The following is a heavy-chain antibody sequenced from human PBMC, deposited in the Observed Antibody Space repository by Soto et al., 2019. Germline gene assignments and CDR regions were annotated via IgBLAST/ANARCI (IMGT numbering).Heavy chain of an antibody. Sequence: QVQLVESGGGVVQPGRSLRLSCAASGFTFSSYGMHWVRQAPGKGLEWVAVIWYDRSNKYYADSVKGRFTISRDNSKNTLYLQMNSLRAEDTAVYYCARWSDNKVVDPWGQGTLVTVSS. CDR1: GFTFSSYG. CDR2: IWYDRSNK. J-gene: IGHJ5*02. D-gene: IGHD1-1*01. CDR3: ARWSDNKVVDP. V-gene: IGHV3-33*01.